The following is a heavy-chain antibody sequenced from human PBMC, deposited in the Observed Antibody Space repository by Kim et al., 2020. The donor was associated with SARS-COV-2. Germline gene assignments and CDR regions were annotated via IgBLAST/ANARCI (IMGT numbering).Heavy chain of an antibody. J-gene: IGHJ4*02. D-gene: IGHD5-12*01. CDR3: AREALDIVATTYYFDY. Sequence: SVKGRFTISRDNAKNSLFLQMNSLRAEDTAVYYCAREALDIVATTYYFDYWGQGTLVTVSS. V-gene: IGHV3-21*06.